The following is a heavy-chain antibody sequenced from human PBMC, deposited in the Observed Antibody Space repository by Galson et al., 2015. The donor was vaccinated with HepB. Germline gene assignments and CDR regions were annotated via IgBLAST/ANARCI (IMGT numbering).Heavy chain of an antibody. D-gene: IGHD4-17*01. CDR3: ARDGRTTVTTLYYYYGMDV. Sequence: SLRLSCAASGFTFSSYSMNWVRQAPGKGLEWVSYISSSSTIYYADSVKGRFTISRDNAKNSLYLQMNSLRAEDTAVYYCARDGRTTVTTLYYYYGMDVWGQGTTVTVSS. J-gene: IGHJ6*02. V-gene: IGHV3-48*04. CDR2: ISSSSTI. CDR1: GFTFSSYS.